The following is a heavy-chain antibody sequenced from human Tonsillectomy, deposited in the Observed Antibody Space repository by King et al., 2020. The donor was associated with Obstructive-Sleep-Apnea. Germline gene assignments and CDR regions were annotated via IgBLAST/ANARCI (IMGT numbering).Heavy chain of an antibody. D-gene: IGHD3-22*01. V-gene: IGHV4-39*07. Sequence: QLQESGPGLVKPSETLSLTCTVSVGSISSSSYYWGWIRQPPGKGLEWIGSIYYSGSTYYNPSLKSRVTISVDTSKNQFSLKLSSVTAADTAVYYCASRRITMIVVVMPLFDYWGQGTLVTVSS. J-gene: IGHJ4*02. CDR1: VGSISSSSYY. CDR3: ASRRITMIVVVMPLFDY. CDR2: IYYSGST.